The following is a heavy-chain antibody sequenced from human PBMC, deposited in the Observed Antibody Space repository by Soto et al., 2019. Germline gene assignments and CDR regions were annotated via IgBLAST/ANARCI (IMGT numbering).Heavy chain of an antibody. D-gene: IGHD3-3*01. CDR1: GGSFSGYY. CDR3: ARQIRHYDSWSNEYYYYGLDV. V-gene: IGHV4-34*01. CDR2: INHSGST. Sequence: SETLSLTCAVYGGSFSGYYWSWIRQPPGKGLEWIGEINHSGSTNYNPSLKSRVTISVDTSKNQFSLKLSSVTAADTAVYYCARQIRHYDSWSNEYYYYGLDVWGQGTTVTVSS. J-gene: IGHJ6*02.